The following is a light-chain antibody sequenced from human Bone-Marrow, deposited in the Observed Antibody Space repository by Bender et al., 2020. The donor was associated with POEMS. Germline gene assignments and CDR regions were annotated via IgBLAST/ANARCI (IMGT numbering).Light chain of an antibody. CDR1: SSNFGNNA. V-gene: IGLV1-44*01. CDR3: SSWDDSLNGWV. Sequence: LTQPPLASGTPGQSVTISCSGTSSNFGNNAANWYQHVPGTAPKLLIYSNNQRPSGVPDRFSASTSGTSASLAISGLHSDDEADYYCSSWDDSLNGWVFGGGTKLTVL. J-gene: IGLJ3*02. CDR2: SNN.